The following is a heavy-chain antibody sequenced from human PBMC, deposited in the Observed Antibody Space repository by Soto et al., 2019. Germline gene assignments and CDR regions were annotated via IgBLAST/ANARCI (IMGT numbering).Heavy chain of an antibody. Sequence: QVQLVQSGAEVKKPGASVKVSCKASGYTFTSYDINWVRQATGQGREWMGWRNPNSGNTGYAQKFQGRVTMTRNTSISTAYMELSSLRSEDTAVYYCARTVPQHYYGSGSYLVLFDYWGQGTLVTVSS. V-gene: IGHV1-8*01. J-gene: IGHJ4*02. CDR2: RNPNSGNT. D-gene: IGHD3-10*01. CDR1: GYTFTSYD. CDR3: ARTVPQHYYGSGSYLVLFDY.